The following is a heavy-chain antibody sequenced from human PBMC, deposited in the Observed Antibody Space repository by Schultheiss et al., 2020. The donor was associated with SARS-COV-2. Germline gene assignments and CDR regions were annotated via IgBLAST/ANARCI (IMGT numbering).Heavy chain of an antibody. J-gene: IGHJ4*02. CDR1: GFTFSSYA. D-gene: IGHD3-22*01. V-gene: IGHV3-23*01. CDR2: ISGSGGST. Sequence: GGSLRLSCAASGFTFSSYAMSWVRQAPGKGPEWVSAISGSGGSTYYADSVKGRFTISRDNSKNTLYLQMNSLRAEDTAVYYCARDRTYYYDSSGYDQSDWGQGTLVTVSS. CDR3: ARDRTYYYDSSGYDQSD.